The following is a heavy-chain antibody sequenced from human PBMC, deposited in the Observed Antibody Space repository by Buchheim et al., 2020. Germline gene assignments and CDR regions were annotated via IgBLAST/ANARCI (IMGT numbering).Heavy chain of an antibody. CDR1: GGPINTFY. CDR3: ARVGSVHSGSWWYSDF. J-gene: IGHJ4*02. D-gene: IGHD6-13*01. Sequence: QVQLQEPGPGLVKPSETLSLTCTVSGGPINTFYWSWIRQPPGKGLEWLGFISHTGDTKYNPSPKSRVTTSVDTSKNQFSLRLSAVAAEDTAVYYCARVGSVHSGSWWYSDFWEQGSL. CDR2: ISHTGDT. V-gene: IGHV4-59*01.